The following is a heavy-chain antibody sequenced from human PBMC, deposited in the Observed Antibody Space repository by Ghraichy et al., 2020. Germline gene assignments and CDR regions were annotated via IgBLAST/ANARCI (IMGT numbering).Heavy chain of an antibody. V-gene: IGHV3-74*01. J-gene: IGHJ4*02. CDR3: AKTHYYDSNAYNNYFDY. CDR2: INSEGSST. CDR1: GFTFSSCW. Sequence: GGSLRLSCAASGFTFSSCWMHWVRQAPGKGLVWVSRINSEGSSTTYADSVKGRFTISRDNAKNTLYLDMNSLRAEDTAVYYCAKTHYYDSNAYNNYFDYWGQGTLVTVSS. D-gene: IGHD3-22*01.